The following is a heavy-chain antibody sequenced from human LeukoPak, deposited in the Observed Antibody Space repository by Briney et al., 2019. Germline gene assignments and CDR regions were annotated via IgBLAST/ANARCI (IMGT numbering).Heavy chain of an antibody. CDR1: GFSLSNHG. CDR2: FWAHGRSQ. J-gene: IGHJ4*02. D-gene: IGHD3-22*01. CDR3: ARADDTSGHYSLFEY. Sequence: GGSLRLSCAASGFSLSNHGMRWARPAQGKGLEWVAVFWAHGRSQNSADSVKGRFTISRDTSRSTVHLQMNSLRVEDTAVYYCARADDTSGHYSLFEYWGQGTRVTVAS. V-gene: IGHV3-33*01.